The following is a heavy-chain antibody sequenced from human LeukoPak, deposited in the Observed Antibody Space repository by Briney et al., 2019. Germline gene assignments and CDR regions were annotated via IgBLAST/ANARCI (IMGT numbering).Heavy chain of an antibody. V-gene: IGHV1-18*01. CDR2: ISAYNGNT. CDR1: GYTFTSHG. D-gene: IGHD4-17*01. J-gene: IGHJ6*02. CDR3: GRDYGDYDYYYYYGMDV. Sequence: GASVKVSCKASGYTFTSHGISWVRQAPGQGLEWMGWISAYNGNTNYAQKLQGRVTMTTDTSTSTAYMELRSLRSDDTAVYYCGRDYGDYDYYYYYGMDVWGQGTTVTVSS.